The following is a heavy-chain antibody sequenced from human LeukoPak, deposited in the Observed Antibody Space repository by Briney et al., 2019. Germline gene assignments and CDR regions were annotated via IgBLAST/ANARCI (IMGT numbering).Heavy chain of an antibody. CDR1: GYTFTSYG. Sequence: ASVKVSCKASGYTFTSYGISWVRQAPGQGLEWMGWISAYNGNTNYAQKLQGRVTMTTDTSTSTAYMELRSLRSEDTAVYYCARGNRGAPPYYFDYWGQGTLVTVSS. D-gene: IGHD3-10*01. J-gene: IGHJ4*02. V-gene: IGHV1-18*01. CDR2: ISAYNGNT. CDR3: ARGNRGAPPYYFDY.